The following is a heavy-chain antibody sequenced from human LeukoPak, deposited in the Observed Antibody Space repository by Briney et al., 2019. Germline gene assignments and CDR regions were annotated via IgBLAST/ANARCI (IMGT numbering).Heavy chain of an antibody. J-gene: IGHJ4*02. D-gene: IGHD4-17*01. CDR1: GYTFTSYY. CDR3: ATATPNIDYGIIEGFDY. Sequence: GASLKVSCKASGYTFTSYYMHWVRQAPGQRLEWMGIINPSGGSTSYAQKFQGRVTMTRDMSTSTVYMELSSLRSEDTAVYYCATATPNIDYGIIEGFDYWGQGTLVTVSS. V-gene: IGHV1-46*01. CDR2: INPSGGST.